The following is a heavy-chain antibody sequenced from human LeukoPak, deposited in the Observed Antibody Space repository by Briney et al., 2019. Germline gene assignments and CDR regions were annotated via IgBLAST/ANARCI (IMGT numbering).Heavy chain of an antibody. CDR3: AAGPRGWFDP. V-gene: IGHV4-34*08. D-gene: IGHD6-25*01. CDR2: INHSGST. Sequence: PSETLSLTCAVYGGTFSGYYWSWIRPPPGKGLEWIGEINHSGSTNYNPSLKSRVTISVDTSKHQFSLKLSSVTAADTAVYYCAAGPRGWFDPWGQGTLVTVSS. J-gene: IGHJ5*02. CDR1: GGTFSGYY.